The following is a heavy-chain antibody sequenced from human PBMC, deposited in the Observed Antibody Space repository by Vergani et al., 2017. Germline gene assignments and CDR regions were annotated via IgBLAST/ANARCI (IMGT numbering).Heavy chain of an antibody. CDR2: IYPADSDT. V-gene: IGHV5-51*03. J-gene: IGHJ6*03. D-gene: IGHD4-17*01. Sequence: EVELVQSGPEMRKPGESLKISCKGSEYSFGNYWIGWVRQMPGKGLEWMGIIYPADSDTRYSPSFQGQVTISADKSISTAFLQWDSLKASDTALYYCAREDYGKTYYYYYMDVWGKGTTVTVSS. CDR1: EYSFGNYW. CDR3: AREDYGKTYYYYYMDV.